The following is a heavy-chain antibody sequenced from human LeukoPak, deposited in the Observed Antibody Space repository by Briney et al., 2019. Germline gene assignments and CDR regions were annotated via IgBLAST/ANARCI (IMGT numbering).Heavy chain of an antibody. J-gene: IGHJ4*02. CDR1: GFTFSSYA. CDR2: ISGSGGDT. CDR3: ARWFGEPPNFDY. V-gene: IGHV3-23*01. D-gene: IGHD3-10*01. Sequence: PGGSLRLSCAASGFTFSSYAVSWVRQASGKGLEWVSTISGSGGDTFYAESVKGRFSISRDNSKNRVFLQMNSLRVEDTAIYYCARWFGEPPNFDYWGQGTLVTVSS.